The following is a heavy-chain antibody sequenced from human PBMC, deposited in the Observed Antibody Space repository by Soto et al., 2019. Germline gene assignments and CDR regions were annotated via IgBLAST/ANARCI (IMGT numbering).Heavy chain of an antibody. D-gene: IGHD3-3*01. V-gene: IGHV6-1*01. CDR3: AREGGTGYYDFWSGYYRNWFDP. CDR2: TYYRSKWYN. Sequence: SQTLSLTCAISGDSVSSNSDAWNWIRQSPSRGLEWLGRTYYRSKWYNDYAVSVKSRITINPDTSKNQFSLQLNSVTPEDTAVYYCAREGGTGYYDFWSGYYRNWFDPWGQGTLVTVSS. J-gene: IGHJ5*02. CDR1: GDSVSSNSDA.